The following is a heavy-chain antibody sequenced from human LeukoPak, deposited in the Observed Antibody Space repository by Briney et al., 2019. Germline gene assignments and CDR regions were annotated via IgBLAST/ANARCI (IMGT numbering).Heavy chain of an antibody. D-gene: IGHD5-24*01. CDR1: GYTFTSYD. V-gene: IGHV1-8*01. J-gene: IGHJ3*02. CDR3: ARDGRRRWLQYREAFDI. Sequence: ASVKVSCKASGYTFTSYDINWVRQATGQGLEWMGWMNPNSGNTGYAQKFQGRVTMTRNTSISTAYMELSSLRSEDTAVYYCARDGRRRWLQYREAFDIWGQGTMVTVSS. CDR2: MNPNSGNT.